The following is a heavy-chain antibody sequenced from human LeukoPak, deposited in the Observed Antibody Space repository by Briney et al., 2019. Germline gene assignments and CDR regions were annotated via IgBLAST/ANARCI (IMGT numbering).Heavy chain of an antibody. CDR3: ARVPLYDSSGYYYPH. CDR1: GYTFTSYY. D-gene: IGHD3-22*01. V-gene: IGHV1-46*01. J-gene: IGHJ1*01. CDR2: INPSGGST. Sequence: ASVKVSCKASGYTFTSYYMHWVRQAPGQGLEWMGIINPSGGSTSYARKFQDRVTITRDTSASTAYMELSSLRSEDTAVYYCARVPLYDSSGYYYPHWGQGTLVTVSS.